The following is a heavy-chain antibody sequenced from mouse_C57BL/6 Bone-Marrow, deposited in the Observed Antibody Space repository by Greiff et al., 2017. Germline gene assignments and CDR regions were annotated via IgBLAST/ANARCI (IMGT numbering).Heavy chain of an antibody. CDR2: INPSTGGT. J-gene: IGHJ3*01. V-gene: IGHV1-43*01. CDR3: ARYYYGSSYLAWFAY. CDR1: GYSFTGYY. Sequence: EVKLQESGPELVKPGASVKISCKASGYSFTGYYMHWVQQSSEKSLEWIGEINPSTGGTSYNQKFKGKATLTVDKSSSTAYMQLKSLTSEDSAVYYCARYYYGSSYLAWFAYWGQGTLVTVSA. D-gene: IGHD1-1*01.